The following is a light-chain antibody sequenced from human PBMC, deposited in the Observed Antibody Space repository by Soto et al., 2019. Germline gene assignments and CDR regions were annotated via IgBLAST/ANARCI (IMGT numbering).Light chain of an antibody. Sequence: DIQMTQSPSSLSASIRDRVTITCQASQSISRYLNWFQQKPGKAPNLLIYTASSLQSGVPSRFSGSGSGTDFTLTISSLQPEDSATYDCQQSYTAPWTFGQGTKVEIK. CDR2: TAS. J-gene: IGKJ1*01. V-gene: IGKV1-39*01. CDR1: QSISRY. CDR3: QQSYTAPWT.